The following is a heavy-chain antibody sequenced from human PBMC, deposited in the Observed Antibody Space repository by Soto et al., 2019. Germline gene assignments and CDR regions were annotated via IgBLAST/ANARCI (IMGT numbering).Heavy chain of an antibody. J-gene: IGHJ4*02. V-gene: IGHV3-30-3*01. CDR3: AKVDY. Sequence: GSLRLSCAASGFTFSSYAMHWVRQAPGKGLEWVAVISYDGSNKYYAYSVKGRFTISRDNSKNTLYLQMNSLRAEDTAVYYCAKVDYWGQGTLVTVSS. CDR2: ISYDGSNK. CDR1: GFTFSSYA.